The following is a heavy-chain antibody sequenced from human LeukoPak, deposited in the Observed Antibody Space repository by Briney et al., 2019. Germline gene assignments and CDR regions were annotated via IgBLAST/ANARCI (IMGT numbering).Heavy chain of an antibody. CDR1: GFTSSSYS. CDR3: ARDAPPWTLELLARYYYYYYMDV. J-gene: IGHJ6*03. Sequence: GGSLRLSCAASGFTSSSYSMNWVRQAPGKGLEWVASISSSSSYIHYADSVKGRLTISRDNAKNSLYLQMNSLRAEDTAVYYCARDAPPWTLELLARYYYYYYMDVWGKGTTVTVSS. D-gene: IGHD1-7*01. V-gene: IGHV3-21*01. CDR2: ISSSSSYI.